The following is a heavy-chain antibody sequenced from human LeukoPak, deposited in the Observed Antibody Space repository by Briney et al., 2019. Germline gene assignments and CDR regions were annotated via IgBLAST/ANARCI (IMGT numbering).Heavy chain of an antibody. V-gene: IGHV3-7*04. CDR3: ARAVGAPHSDY. CDR2: IKQDGSEN. D-gene: IGHD1-26*01. Sequence: PGGSLRLSCVASGFSFSSYWMSWVRQAPGNGREWVAYIKQDGSENYYRDSVKGRFTISRDNDKKPLCMQMNRLIGEDTAVYYYARAVGAPHSDYWGEGILVTVSS. CDR1: GFSFSSYW. J-gene: IGHJ4*02.